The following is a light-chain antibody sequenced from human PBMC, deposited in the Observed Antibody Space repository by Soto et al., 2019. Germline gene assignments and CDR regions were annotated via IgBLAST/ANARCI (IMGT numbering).Light chain of an antibody. J-gene: IGKJ2*01. CDR3: QQGRNWPLT. V-gene: IGKV3-15*01. CDR2: SAS. Sequence: EIAMTQSPATLSVSPGERATLSCRASQSISTELAWYQQIPGQPPRLLIYSASTRATGVPARFTGSGSGSEFTITISGLQSEDFGIYYCQQGRNWPLTFGQGTRLEI. CDR1: QSISTE.